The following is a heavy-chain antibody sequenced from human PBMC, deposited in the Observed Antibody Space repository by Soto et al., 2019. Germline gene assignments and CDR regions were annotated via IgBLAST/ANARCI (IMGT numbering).Heavy chain of an antibody. J-gene: IGHJ3*02. D-gene: IGHD3-16*02. Sequence: ASVKVSCKASGYTFTSYGISWVRQAPGKGLEWMGGFDPEDGETIYAQKFQGRVTMTEDTSTDTAYMELSSLRSEDTAVYYCATSMVAVIDGFTGPLAFDIWGQGTMVTVSS. CDR3: ATSMVAVIDGFTGPLAFDI. CDR2: FDPEDGET. CDR1: GYTFTSYG. V-gene: IGHV1-24*01.